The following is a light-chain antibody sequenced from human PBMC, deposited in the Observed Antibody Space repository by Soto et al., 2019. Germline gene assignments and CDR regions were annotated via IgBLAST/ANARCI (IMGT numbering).Light chain of an antibody. J-gene: IGLJ1*01. Sequence: KQPAAGKGCAGQWMTISSKGTISDIGAYNVVSWYQQHPGKAPILIIYHVTDRPSGVSNRFSASKSGNTASLTISGLQAEDEDDYYCSSYTTSSTFVFGTGNKLTVL. CDR3: SSYTTSSTFV. CDR1: ISDIGAYNV. CDR2: HVT. V-gene: IGLV2-14*01.